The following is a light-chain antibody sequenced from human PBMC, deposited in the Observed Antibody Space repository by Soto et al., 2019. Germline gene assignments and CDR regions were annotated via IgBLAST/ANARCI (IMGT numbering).Light chain of an antibody. V-gene: IGLV2-14*01. CDR3: SSYTSTYIWV. J-gene: IGLJ3*02. CDR1: SSDIGSHNF. Sequence: QSVLTQPASVSGSPGQSITISCTGTSSDIGSHNFVSWRQQHPGKAPKFIIYGVSNRPSGVSNRFSGSKSGNTASLTISGLQADDEADYYCSSYTSTYIWVFGGGTKVTVL. CDR2: GVS.